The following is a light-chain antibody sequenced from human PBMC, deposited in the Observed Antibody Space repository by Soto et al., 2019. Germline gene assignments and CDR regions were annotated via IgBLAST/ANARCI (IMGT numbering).Light chain of an antibody. CDR1: QGISSW. Sequence: DIQMTQSPSSVSASVGDRVTLTCRASQGISSWLAWYQKKPGKAPNLLIYAASSLQSGVPSRFSGSESGTDFTFTITSLQPEDCTIYFCQQANSFPITFGQGTRLEIK. J-gene: IGKJ5*01. V-gene: IGKV1-12*01. CDR3: QQANSFPIT. CDR2: AAS.